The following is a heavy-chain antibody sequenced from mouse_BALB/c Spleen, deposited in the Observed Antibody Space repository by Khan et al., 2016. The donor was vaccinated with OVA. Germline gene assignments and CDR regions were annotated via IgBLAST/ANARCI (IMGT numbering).Heavy chain of an antibody. CDR2: ISSGGDYT. Sequence: EVELVESGGDLVKPGGSLKLSCAASGFTFSSYSMSWVRQTPDKRLEWVASISSGGDYTYYPDSVKGRLPISRDNAKNTLYLQMSDLKSEDTAMYYCADHLTGSCAYWGQGTLVTVSA. J-gene: IGHJ3*01. V-gene: IGHV5-6*01. CDR1: GFTFSSYS. D-gene: IGHD4-1*01. CDR3: ADHLTGSCAY.